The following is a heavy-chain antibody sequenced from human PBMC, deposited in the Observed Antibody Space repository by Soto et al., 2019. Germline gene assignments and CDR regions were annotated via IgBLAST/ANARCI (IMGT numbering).Heavy chain of an antibody. CDR1: GGSVNGYY. CDR2: INHTGGT. CDR3: ATRITVFGLLIPPFDP. V-gene: IGHV4-34*01. J-gene: IGHJ5*02. Sequence: SETRSCTCAVCGGSVNGYYWNWISQPPGKGLDWIGEINHTGGTHYNPSLKSRVGMSVDTSKNQFSLRLSSVTAAATAISCCATRITVFGLLIPPFDPWGQGTQVTVS. D-gene: IGHD3-3*01.